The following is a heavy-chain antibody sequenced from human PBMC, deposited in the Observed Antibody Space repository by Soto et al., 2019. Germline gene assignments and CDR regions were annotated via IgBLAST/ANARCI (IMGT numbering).Heavy chain of an antibody. Sequence: QVQLQESGPGLVKPSGTLSLTCAVSGGSISSSNRWSWVRQPPGNGLEWIGEIYHSGSTNYNPSLKSRVTISVDKSKNQFSLRLSSVTAADTAVYYCARDQDYGDRETNGMDVWGQGTTVTVSS. CDR2: IYHSGST. CDR3: ARDQDYGDRETNGMDV. J-gene: IGHJ6*02. V-gene: IGHV4-4*02. CDR1: GGSISSSNR. D-gene: IGHD4-17*01.